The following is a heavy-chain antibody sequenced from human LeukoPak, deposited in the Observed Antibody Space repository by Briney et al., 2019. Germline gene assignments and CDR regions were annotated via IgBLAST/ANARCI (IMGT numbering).Heavy chain of an antibody. D-gene: IGHD6-6*01. Sequence: GGSLRLSCAASGLTFSPYAMHWVRQAPGMGLEWLAVISHDGGNEYYADSVRGRFTISRDNSKNTLYLQMNSLRVEDTAVYYCAKGNIAARQDIMDVWGQGTTVTVSS. J-gene: IGHJ6*02. CDR2: ISHDGGNE. CDR3: AKGNIAARQDIMDV. V-gene: IGHV3-30-3*01. CDR1: GLTFSPYA.